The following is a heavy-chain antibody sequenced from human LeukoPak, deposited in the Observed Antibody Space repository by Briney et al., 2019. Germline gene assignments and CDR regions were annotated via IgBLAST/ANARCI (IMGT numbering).Heavy chain of an antibody. CDR2: IDPSDSYT. Sequence: GESLKISCKGSGYSFTTYWISWVRQMPGKGLEWMGRIDPSDSYTNYSPSFQGHVTISADKSISTAYLQWSSLKASDSAMYYCARPGYCSSTSCYGGDYYYYGMDVWGQGTTVTVSS. D-gene: IGHD2-2*01. CDR1: GYSFTTYW. V-gene: IGHV5-10-1*01. CDR3: ARPGYCSSTSCYGGDYYYYGMDV. J-gene: IGHJ6*02.